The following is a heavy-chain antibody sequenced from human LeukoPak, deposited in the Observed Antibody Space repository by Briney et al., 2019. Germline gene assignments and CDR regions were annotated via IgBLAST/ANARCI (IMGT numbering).Heavy chain of an antibody. J-gene: IGHJ6*02. Sequence: PSETLSLTCTVSGGSISSSSYYWGWIRQPPGKGLEWIGSIYYSGSTYYNPSLKSRVTISVDTSKNQFSLKLSSVTAADTAVYYCARALMLHDFWSGYSLYGMDVWGQGTTVTVSS. D-gene: IGHD3-3*01. CDR1: GGSISSSSYY. CDR3: ARALMLHDFWSGYSLYGMDV. CDR2: IYYSGST. V-gene: IGHV4-39*07.